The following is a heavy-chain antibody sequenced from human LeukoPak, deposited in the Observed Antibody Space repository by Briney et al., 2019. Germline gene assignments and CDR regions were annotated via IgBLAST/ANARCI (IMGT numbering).Heavy chain of an antibody. Sequence: GGSLRLSCAASGFTVSSNYMSWVRQAPGKGLEWVSVIYSGGSTYYADSVKGRFTISRDNSKNTLYLQMNSLRAEDTAVYYCAKGVIAAAAPFDYWGQGTLVTVSS. CDR1: GFTVSSNY. CDR3: AKGVIAAAAPFDY. CDR2: IYSGGST. D-gene: IGHD6-13*01. J-gene: IGHJ4*02. V-gene: IGHV3-53*01.